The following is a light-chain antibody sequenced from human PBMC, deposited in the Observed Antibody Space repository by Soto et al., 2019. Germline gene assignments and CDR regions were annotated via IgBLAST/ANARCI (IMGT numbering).Light chain of an antibody. CDR3: QQYSHLMT. CDR2: DAS. CDR1: QDISNY. Sequence: DIQMTHSPSSLSASVGDRVTITCQASQDISNYLNWYQQKLGKAPKLLIYDASNLETGVPSRFSGSGSGTDFTFTISSLQPEDLATYYCQQYSHLMTFGQGTRLEI. J-gene: IGKJ5*01. V-gene: IGKV1-33*01.